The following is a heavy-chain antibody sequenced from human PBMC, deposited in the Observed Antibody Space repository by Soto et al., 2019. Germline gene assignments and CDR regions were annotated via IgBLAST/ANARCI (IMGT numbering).Heavy chain of an antibody. CDR1: GFTFSSYA. Sequence: GGSLRLSCAASGFTFSSYAMSWVRQAPGKGLEWVSAISGSGGSTYYADSVKGRFTISRDNSKNTLYLQMNSLRAEDTAVYYCAKGPNVLRFLEWLSDYWGQGTLVTVSS. J-gene: IGHJ4*02. CDR2: ISGSGGST. CDR3: AKGPNVLRFLEWLSDY. V-gene: IGHV3-23*01. D-gene: IGHD3-3*01.